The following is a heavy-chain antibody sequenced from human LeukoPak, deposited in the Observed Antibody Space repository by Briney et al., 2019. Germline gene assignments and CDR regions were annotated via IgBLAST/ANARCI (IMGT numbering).Heavy chain of an antibody. Sequence: PGGSLRLSCAASGLTVSSSYMSWVRQAPGKGLEWVSIIYNDGSTYYADSMKGRFTISRDNSKNTLYLQVNSLRAEGTAMYYCARNILFAFDIWGQGTMVTVSS. CDR3: ARNILFAFDI. J-gene: IGHJ3*02. CDR1: GLTVSSSY. CDR2: IYNDGST. D-gene: IGHD2/OR15-2a*01. V-gene: IGHV3-53*01.